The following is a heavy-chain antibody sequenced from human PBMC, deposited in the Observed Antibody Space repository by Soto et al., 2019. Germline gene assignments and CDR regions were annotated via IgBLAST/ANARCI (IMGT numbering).Heavy chain of an antibody. CDR3: ARAGCDGGSCYTLVGLRYGMDV. J-gene: IGHJ6*02. D-gene: IGHD2-15*01. V-gene: IGHV3-30-3*01. CDR1: GFTFSSYA. Sequence: QVQLVESGGGVVQPGRSLRLSCAASGFTFSSYAMYWVRQAPGKGLEWVAVISYDGNNKYYADSVKGRFTISRDNSKNTLYLQMNSLRVEDTAVYYCARAGCDGGSCYTLVGLRYGMDVWGQGTTVTVSS. CDR2: ISYDGNNK.